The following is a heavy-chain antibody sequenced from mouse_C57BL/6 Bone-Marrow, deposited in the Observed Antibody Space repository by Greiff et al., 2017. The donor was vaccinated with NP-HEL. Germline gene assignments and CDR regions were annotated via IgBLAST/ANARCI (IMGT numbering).Heavy chain of an antibody. V-gene: IGHV1-81*01. Sequence: QVQLKQSGAELARPGASVKLSCKASGYTFTSSGISWVKQRTGQGLEWIGEIYPRSGNTYYNEKFKGKATLTADKSSSTAYMELRSLTSEDSAVYFCARSKNYYGSSLPMAMDYWGQGTSVTVSS. CDR1: GYTFTSSG. D-gene: IGHD1-1*01. CDR2: IYPRSGNT. J-gene: IGHJ4*01. CDR3: ARSKNYYGSSLPMAMDY.